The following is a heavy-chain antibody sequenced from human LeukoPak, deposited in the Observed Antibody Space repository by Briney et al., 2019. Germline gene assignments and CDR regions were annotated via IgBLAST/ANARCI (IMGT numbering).Heavy chain of an antibody. V-gene: IGHV3-74*01. D-gene: IGHD1-14*01. CDR3: ATRQGGNPAY. Sequence: GGSLRLSCAASGLTFSSHWMHWVRQAPGRGLVWVSRITNDGSSTTYADSVKGRFTISRDNAKNMLYLQVNSLRAEDTAVYYCATRQGGNPAYWGQGTLVTVSS. CDR1: GLTFSSHW. J-gene: IGHJ4*02. CDR2: ITNDGSST.